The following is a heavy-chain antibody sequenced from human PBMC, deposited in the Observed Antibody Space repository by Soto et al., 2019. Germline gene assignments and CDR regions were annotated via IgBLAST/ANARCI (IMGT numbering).Heavy chain of an antibody. CDR3: ARESEDLTSSFDY. CDR2: ISSTTNYI. CDR1: VFTFTRYI. V-gene: IGHV3-21*06. Sequence: LXLSCAASVFTFTRYIMNWVRQAPGKGLEWVSSISSTTNYIYYGDSMKGRFTISRDNAKNSLYLEMNSLRAEDTAVYYCARESEDLTSSFDYWGQGTLVTVSS. J-gene: IGHJ4*02.